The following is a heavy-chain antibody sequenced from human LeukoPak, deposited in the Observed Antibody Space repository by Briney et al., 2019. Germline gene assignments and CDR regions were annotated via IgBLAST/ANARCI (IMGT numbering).Heavy chain of an antibody. J-gene: IGHJ1*01. Sequence: SETLSLTCTVSGYCIGSGYYWGWIRQSPGKGLEWIGKISHSGNTLYNPSLKSRVTISIDISKNQFSLNLTSVTAADTAIYYCARGLLWGQGTLVTVSS. CDR1: GYCIGSGYY. CDR2: ISHSGNT. CDR3: ARGLL. V-gene: IGHV4-38-2*02.